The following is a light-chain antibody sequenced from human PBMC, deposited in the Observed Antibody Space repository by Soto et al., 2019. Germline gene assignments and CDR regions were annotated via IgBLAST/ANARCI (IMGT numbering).Light chain of an antibody. V-gene: IGKV1-9*01. Sequence: DIQLTQSPSFLSASVGDRVTITCRASQDMSNYLVWYQQKPGKAPKLLVYGASTLQSGVPSRFSGSGSATEYTLTISSLQPEDFATYYCQLLNIDPFTCGPGTTVDMK. CDR1: QDMSNY. CDR3: QLLNIDPFT. CDR2: GAS. J-gene: IGKJ3*01.